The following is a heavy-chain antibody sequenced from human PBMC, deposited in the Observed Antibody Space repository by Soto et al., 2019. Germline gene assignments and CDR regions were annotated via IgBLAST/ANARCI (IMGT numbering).Heavy chain of an antibody. CDR2: ISYDGSNK. CDR3: ARDGPGYSYGTYFDY. Sequence: QVQLVESGGGVVQPGRSLRLSCAASGFTFSSYAMHWVRQAPGKGLEWVAVISYDGSNKYYADSVKGRFTISRDNSKNTLYLQMNSPRAEDTAVYYCARDGPGYSYGTYFDYWGQGTLVTVSS. V-gene: IGHV3-30-3*01. D-gene: IGHD5-18*01. CDR1: GFTFSSYA. J-gene: IGHJ4*02.